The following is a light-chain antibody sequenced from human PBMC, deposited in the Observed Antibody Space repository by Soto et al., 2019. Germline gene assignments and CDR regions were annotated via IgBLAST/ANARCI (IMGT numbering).Light chain of an antibody. Sequence: QSVLTQPASVSGSPGQSITISCTGTSSDVGSYNLVSWYQQHPGKAPKLMIYEGSKRPSGVSNRFSGSKSGNTASLTISGLEGEDEAGYYCCSYAGSSTVVFGGGTNLTVL. J-gene: IGLJ2*01. V-gene: IGLV2-23*01. CDR3: CSYAGSSTVV. CDR2: EGS. CDR1: SSDVGSYNL.